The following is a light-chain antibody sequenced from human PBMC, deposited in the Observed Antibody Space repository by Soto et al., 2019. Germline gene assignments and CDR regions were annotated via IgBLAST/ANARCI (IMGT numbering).Light chain of an antibody. CDR3: QQYNSYST. Sequence: IQLTQSPSSLSAYVGDRVTITCRASQSISSWLAWYQQKPGKAPKLLIYDASSLESGVPSRFSGSGSGTDFTLTISSLQPDDFATYYCQQYNSYSTFGQGTKVDI. J-gene: IGKJ1*01. CDR1: QSISSW. V-gene: IGKV1-5*01. CDR2: DAS.